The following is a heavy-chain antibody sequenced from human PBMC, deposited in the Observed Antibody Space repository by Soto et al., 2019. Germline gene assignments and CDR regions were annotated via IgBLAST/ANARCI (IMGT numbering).Heavy chain of an antibody. Sequence: SGPTLVNPTQTLTLTCTFSGFSLSTSGVGVGWIRQPPGKALEWLALIYGNDDKHYRPSLKSRLAVTKDTSKNQVVLTLTNMDPVDTATYYCAHRHASYYAMDVRGQGTTVTVSS. V-gene: IGHV2-5*01. J-gene: IGHJ6*02. CDR1: GFSLSTSGVG. CDR3: AHRHASYYAMDV. CDR2: IYGNDDK. D-gene: IGHD2-2*01.